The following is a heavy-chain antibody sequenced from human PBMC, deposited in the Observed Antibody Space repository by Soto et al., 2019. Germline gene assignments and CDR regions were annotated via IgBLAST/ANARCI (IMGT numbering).Heavy chain of an antibody. CDR2: MNPNSGNT. CDR3: ARDRGYCSGGSCYLGWFDP. V-gene: IGHV1-8*01. CDR1: GYTFTTYD. D-gene: IGHD2-15*01. J-gene: IGHJ5*02. Sequence: QVQLVQSGAEVKRPGASVKVSCKASGYTFTTYDINWVRQATGQGLAWMGWMNPNSGNTGYAQKFQGRVTMTRNTCISTAYMELSSLRSEDTAVYYCARDRGYCSGGSCYLGWFDPWGQGTLVTVSS.